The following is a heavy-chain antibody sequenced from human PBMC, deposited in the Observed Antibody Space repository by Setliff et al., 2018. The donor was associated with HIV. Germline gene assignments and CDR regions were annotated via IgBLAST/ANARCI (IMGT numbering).Heavy chain of an antibody. J-gene: IGHJ4*02. CDR1: GFAFSSSE. CDR2: ISSSGSFI. V-gene: IGHV3-48*03. D-gene: IGHD3-9*01. CDR3: AKNDILTGYYKGVDY. Sequence: GGSLRLSCAASGFAFSSSEMNWVRQAPGKGLEWVSYISSSGSFIYYGDSGKGRFTISRDNAKNSLYLQMNSLRAEDTAVYYCAKNDILTGYYKGVDYWGQGTLVTVSS.